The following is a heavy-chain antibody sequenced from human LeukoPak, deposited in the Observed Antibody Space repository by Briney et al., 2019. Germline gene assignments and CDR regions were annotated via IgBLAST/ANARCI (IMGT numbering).Heavy chain of an antibody. CDR3: ARVVSSSWYGAYYFDY. J-gene: IGHJ4*02. D-gene: IGHD6-13*01. V-gene: IGHV1-3*01. Sequence: ASVKVSCKASGYTFTSYAMHWVRQAPGQRLEWMGWINAGDGNTKYSQKFQGRVTITRNTSASTAYMELSSLRSEDTAVYYCARVVSSSWYGAYYFDYWGQGTLVTVSS. CDR2: INAGDGNT. CDR1: GYTFTSYA.